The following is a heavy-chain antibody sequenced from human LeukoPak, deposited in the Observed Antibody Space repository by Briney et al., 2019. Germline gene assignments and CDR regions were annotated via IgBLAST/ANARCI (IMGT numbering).Heavy chain of an antibody. CDR2: IDHGGNN. Sequence: PSETLSLTCAGYGGFFSGYDWTWIRQSPGEGLEWIGDIDHGGNNTYNPSLTSPVTISIDTSRNQFSLKLNSVTAADTAVYYCARRCRDASCHSNDGFDIWGQGTMVTVSS. V-gene: IGHV4-34*01. D-gene: IGHD2-21*01. CDR1: GGFFSGYD. CDR3: ARRCRDASCHSNDGFDI. J-gene: IGHJ3*02.